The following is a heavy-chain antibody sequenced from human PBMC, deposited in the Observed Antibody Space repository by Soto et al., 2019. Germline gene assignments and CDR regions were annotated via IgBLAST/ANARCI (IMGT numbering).Heavy chain of an antibody. J-gene: IGHJ4*02. CDR2: IYHSGST. V-gene: IGHV4-4*02. CDR1: GGNSISLGYS. D-gene: IGHD6-13*01. Sequence: SVPLCVTNAVAGGNSISLGYSWICERQPPGKGLEWIGEIYHSGSTNYNPSLKSRVTISVDKSKNQFSLKLRSVTAADTAVYYCARCIVAAGPIDYWGQGTLVTV. CDR3: ARCIVAAGPIDY.